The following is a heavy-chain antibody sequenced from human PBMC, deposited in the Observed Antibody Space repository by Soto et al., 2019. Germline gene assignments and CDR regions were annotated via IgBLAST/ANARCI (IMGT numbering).Heavy chain of an antibody. D-gene: IGHD6-19*01. V-gene: IGHV3-23*01. CDR2: SSTSCRST. CDR1: GIDFGNYA. J-gene: IGHJ4*02. Sequence: PGVSLRVSCVVSGIDFGNYAMTWVRQAPGRGLEWVAISSTSCRSTYHAASVRGRFTISRDNSKNTLYLHMTNLRAEDTAVYYCAKDGNWLDVFLDLWGQGTPVTV. CDR3: AKDGNWLDVFLDL.